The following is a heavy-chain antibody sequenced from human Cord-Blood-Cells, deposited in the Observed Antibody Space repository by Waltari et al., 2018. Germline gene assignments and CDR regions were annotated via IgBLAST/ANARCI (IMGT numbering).Heavy chain of an antibody. CDR2: FDPEDGET. J-gene: IGHJ4*02. CDR1: GYTLTELS. Sequence: QVQLVQSGAEVKKPGASVKVSCKVSGYTLTELSMHWVRQAPGNGLEWMGGFDPEDGETIYAQKFQGRVTMTEDTSTDTAYMELSSLRSEDTAVYYCATAPVLRFLEWLLFGFDYWGQGTLVTVSS. CDR3: ATAPVLRFLEWLLFGFDY. V-gene: IGHV1-24*01. D-gene: IGHD3-3*01.